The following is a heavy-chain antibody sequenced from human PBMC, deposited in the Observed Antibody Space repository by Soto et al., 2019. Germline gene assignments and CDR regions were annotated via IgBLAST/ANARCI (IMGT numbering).Heavy chain of an antibody. Sequence: ASVKVSCKASGGTFSSYAISWVRQAPGQGLEWMGGIIPIFGTANYAQKFQGRVTITADESTSTAYMELSSLRSEDTAVYYCARNSYVRNTAMDKYYYYGMDVWGQGTTVTVSS. V-gene: IGHV1-69*13. J-gene: IGHJ6*02. D-gene: IGHD5-18*01. CDR2: IIPIFGTA. CDR3: ARNSYVRNTAMDKYYYYGMDV. CDR1: GGTFSSYA.